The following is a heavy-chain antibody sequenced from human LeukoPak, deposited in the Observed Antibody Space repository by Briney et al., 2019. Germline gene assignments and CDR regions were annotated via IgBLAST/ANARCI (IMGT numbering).Heavy chain of an antibody. CDR3: ARVSGYSGTWYVDY. V-gene: IGHV3-7*04. Sequence: GGSLRLSCAASGFTFTTYSMTWVRQAPGRGLEWVARIKPDGSDIHYVGSVKGRFTISRDNAKNSLYLQMNSLRADDTAVYYCARVSGYSGTWYVDYWGQGTLVTVSS. D-gene: IGHD6-13*01. J-gene: IGHJ4*02. CDR1: GFTFTTYS. CDR2: IKPDGSDI.